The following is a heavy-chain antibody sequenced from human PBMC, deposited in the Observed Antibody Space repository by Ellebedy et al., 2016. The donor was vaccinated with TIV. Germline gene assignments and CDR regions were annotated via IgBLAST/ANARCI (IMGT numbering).Heavy chain of an antibody. J-gene: IGHJ3*02. D-gene: IGHD2-21*02. CDR2: ISSDGRIE. V-gene: IGHV3-30*03. Sequence: GESLKISCAASGFTFSSYGMHWVRQAPGKGLEWVAFISSDGRIEYCTDSVKGRFTISRNNSKNMIYLQMNSLRADDTALYFCVRGEEGLTAAGSFDIWGQGTMVIVSS. CDR3: VRGEEGLTAAGSFDI. CDR1: GFTFSSYG.